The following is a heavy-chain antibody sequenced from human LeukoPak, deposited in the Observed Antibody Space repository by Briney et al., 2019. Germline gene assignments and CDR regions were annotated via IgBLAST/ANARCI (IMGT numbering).Heavy chain of an antibody. J-gene: IGHJ4*02. D-gene: IGHD3-9*01. Sequence: SETLSLTCTVSGGSLSGHFWSWFRRPPGKGLENIGYIHSSGSTNYNPSYKRRVAVSLEMSKNQFSLSLSSVTAAHTAVYYCARDPGDTDWYNFDFWGQGILVTVSS. CDR1: GGSLSGHF. CDR3: ARDPGDTDWYNFDF. V-gene: IGHV4-59*11. CDR2: IHSSGST.